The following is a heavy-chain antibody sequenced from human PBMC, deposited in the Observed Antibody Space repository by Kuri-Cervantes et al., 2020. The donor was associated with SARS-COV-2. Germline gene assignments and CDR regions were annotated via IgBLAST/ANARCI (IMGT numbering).Heavy chain of an antibody. CDR2: ISAYNGNT. CDR1: GYTFASYG. Sequence: ASVKVSCKASGYTFASYGISWVRQAPGQGLEWMGWISAYNGNTNYAQKLQGRVTMTTDTSTSTAYMELRSLRSDDTAVYYCARGSSSSPFRHYYYYGMDVWGQGTTVTVSS. V-gene: IGHV1-18*01. D-gene: IGHD6-6*01. J-gene: IGHJ6*02. CDR3: ARGSSSSPFRHYYYYGMDV.